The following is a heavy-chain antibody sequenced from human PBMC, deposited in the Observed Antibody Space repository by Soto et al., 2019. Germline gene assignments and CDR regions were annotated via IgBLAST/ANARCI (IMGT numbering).Heavy chain of an antibody. D-gene: IGHD1-1*01. CDR2: INAGNGNT. V-gene: IGHV1-3*01. Sequence: ASVKVSCKASGDTFTSYAMHWVRQAPGQRLEWMGWINAGNGNTKYSQKFQGRVTITRDTSASTAYMELSSLRSEDTAVYYCARGGKQLERDIDYWGQGTLVTVSS. CDR1: GDTFTSYA. CDR3: ARGGKQLERDIDY. J-gene: IGHJ4*02.